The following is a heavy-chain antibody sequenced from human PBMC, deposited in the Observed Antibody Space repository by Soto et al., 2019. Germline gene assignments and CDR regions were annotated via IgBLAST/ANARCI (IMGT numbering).Heavy chain of an antibody. CDR2: INPIGGST. CDR1: GYTFTSNC. D-gene: IGHD6-19*01. J-gene: IGHJ6*02. V-gene: IGHV1-46*01. CDR3: ARGPGIAVAGSDPYFYGMDA. Sequence: ASVKVSCKASGYTFTSNCIHWVRQAAGEGLEWMGLINPIGGSTTYAQKFQGRVTMTRDTSTNTMYMELSTLTPEDTAVYYCARGPGIAVAGSDPYFYGMDAWGLGTTVTVSS.